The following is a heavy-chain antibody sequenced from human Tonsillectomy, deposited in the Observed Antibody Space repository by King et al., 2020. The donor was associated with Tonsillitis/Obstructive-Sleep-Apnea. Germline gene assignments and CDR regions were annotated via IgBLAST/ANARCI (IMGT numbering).Heavy chain of an antibody. Sequence: VQRVESGGGLIQPGGSLRLSCAASGFTLCSNYMSWVRQAPGRGLECGSVIYSGGSTYYADSVKGRFTISRDNSKNTHYLQMNSLRAEDTAVYYCARASIAAAGYYFAYWGQGTLVTVSS. V-gene: IGHV3-53*01. J-gene: IGHJ4*02. CDR1: GFTLCSNY. CDR3: ARASIAAAGYYFAY. D-gene: IGHD6-13*01. CDR2: IYSGGST.